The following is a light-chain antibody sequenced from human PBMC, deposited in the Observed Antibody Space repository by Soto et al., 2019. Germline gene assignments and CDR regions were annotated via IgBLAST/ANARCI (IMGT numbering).Light chain of an antibody. CDR2: DSN. CDR1: SSKIGHNY. Sequence: QSVLTQPPSVSAAPGQRVTISCSGSSSKIGHNYVSWYQQLPGTAPKLLIYDSNKRPSGIPDRFSGSQSGTSATLGITGLQTEDEADYYCGTWDGSLSGGVFGGGTKVTVL. J-gene: IGLJ2*01. CDR3: GTWDGSLSGGV. V-gene: IGLV1-51*01.